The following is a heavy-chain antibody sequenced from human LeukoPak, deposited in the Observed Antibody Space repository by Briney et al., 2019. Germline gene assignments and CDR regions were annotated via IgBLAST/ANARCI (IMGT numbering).Heavy chain of an antibody. CDR1: GGSISSSSYY. Sequence: ASETLFLTCTVSGGSISSSSYYWGWIRQPPGKGLEWIGSIYYSGSTYYNPSLKSRVTISVDTSKNQFSLKLSSVTAADTAVYYCARTDYGDDLLGDYWGQGTLVTVSS. CDR2: IYYSGST. D-gene: IGHD4-17*01. J-gene: IGHJ4*02. CDR3: ARTDYGDDLLGDY. V-gene: IGHV4-39*01.